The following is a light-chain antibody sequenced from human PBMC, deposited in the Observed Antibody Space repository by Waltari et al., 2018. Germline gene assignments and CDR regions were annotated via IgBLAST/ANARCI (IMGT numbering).Light chain of an antibody. CDR2: TAS. CDR3: QQSHSTPRLT. V-gene: IGKV1-39*01. Sequence: DIQMTQSPSSLSASVGDRVTITCRASQSINTYLNWYQQKPGKAPKLLVYTASSFQSGVPSRFSGSGSGTDFSLTISSLQPEDFATYYCQQSHSTPRLTFGGGTKVEIK. J-gene: IGKJ4*01. CDR1: QSINTY.